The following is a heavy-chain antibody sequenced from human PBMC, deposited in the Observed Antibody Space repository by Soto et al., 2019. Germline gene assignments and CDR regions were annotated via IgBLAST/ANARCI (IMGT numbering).Heavy chain of an antibody. V-gene: IGHV5-51*01. J-gene: IGHJ2*01. D-gene: IGHD3-3*01. CDR2: IYPGDSDT. Sequence: EVQLVQSGAEVKKPGESLKISCKGSGYSFTSYWIGWVRQMPGKGLEWMGIIYPGDSDTRYSPSFQGQVTISADKSISXAXPQWSSLKASDTAMYYCARAPRDYDFWSGHYWYFDLWGRGTLVTVSS. CDR1: GYSFTSYW. CDR3: ARAPRDYDFWSGHYWYFDL.